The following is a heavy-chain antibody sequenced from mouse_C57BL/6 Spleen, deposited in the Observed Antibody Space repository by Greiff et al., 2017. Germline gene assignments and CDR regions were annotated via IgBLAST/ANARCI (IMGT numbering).Heavy chain of an antibody. V-gene: IGHV1-64*01. CDR3: ARKDYSNPDYYFDY. D-gene: IGHD2-5*01. Sequence: QVQLQQPGAELVKPGASVKLSCKASGYTFTSYWMHWVKQRPGQGLEWIGMIHPNSGSTNYNEKFKSKATLTVDKSSSTAYMQLSSLTSEDSAVYYCARKDYSNPDYYFDYWGQGTTLTVSS. CDR1: GYTFTSYW. CDR2: IHPNSGST. J-gene: IGHJ2*01.